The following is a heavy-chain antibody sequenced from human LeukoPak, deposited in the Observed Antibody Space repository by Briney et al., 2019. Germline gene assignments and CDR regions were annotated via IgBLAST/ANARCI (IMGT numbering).Heavy chain of an antibody. CDR2: ISSSSSYI. CDR1: GYTFTTYA. V-gene: IGHV3-21*01. CDR3: ARDDGYYYDSSGGFVDAFDI. J-gene: IGHJ3*02. D-gene: IGHD3-22*01. Sequence: ASVKVSCKASGYTFTTYAINWVRQAPGQGLEWVSSISSSSSYIYYADSVKGRFTISRDNAKNSLYLQMNSLRAEDTAVYYCARDDGYYYDSSGGFVDAFDIWGQGTMVTVSS.